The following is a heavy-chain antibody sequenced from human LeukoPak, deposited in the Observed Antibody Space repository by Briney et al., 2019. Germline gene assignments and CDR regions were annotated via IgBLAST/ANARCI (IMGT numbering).Heavy chain of an antibody. CDR1: GYTFTGYY. Sequence: GASVKVSCKASGYTFTGYYMHWVRQAPGQELEWMGWIKPNSGGTNYAQKFQGRVTMTRDTSISTAYMELRSLRSDDTAVYYCARGFLEWLDYYFDYWGQGTLVTVSS. CDR3: ARGFLEWLDYYFDY. V-gene: IGHV1-2*02. D-gene: IGHD3-3*01. J-gene: IGHJ4*02. CDR2: IKPNSGGT.